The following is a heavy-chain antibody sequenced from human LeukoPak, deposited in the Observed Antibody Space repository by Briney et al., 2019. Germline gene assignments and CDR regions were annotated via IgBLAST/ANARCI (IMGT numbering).Heavy chain of an antibody. CDR1: GFTFSSYA. V-gene: IGHV3-23*01. D-gene: IGHD3-9*01. J-gene: IGHJ4*02. CDR2: ISGSGGST. Sequence: GGSLRLSCAASGFTFSSYAMSWVRQAPGEGLEWVSAISGSGGSTYYADSVKGRFTISRDNSKNTLYLQMNSLRAEDTAVYYCAKASRGGLRYFDWLSDYWGQGTLVTVSS. CDR3: AKASRGGLRYFDWLSDY.